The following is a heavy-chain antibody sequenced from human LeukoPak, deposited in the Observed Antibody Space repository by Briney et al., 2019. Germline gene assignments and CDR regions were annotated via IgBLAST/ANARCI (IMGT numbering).Heavy chain of an antibody. CDR1: GFTFSSYG. Sequence: GGSLRLSCAASGFTFSSYGMHWVRQAPGKGLEWVAVISYDGSNKYYADSVKGRFTISRDNSKNTLHLQMNSLRAEDTAVYYCARARPYSSSWFLDYWGQGTLVTVSS. V-gene: IGHV3-30*03. CDR3: ARARPYSSSWFLDY. D-gene: IGHD6-13*01. CDR2: ISYDGSNK. J-gene: IGHJ4*02.